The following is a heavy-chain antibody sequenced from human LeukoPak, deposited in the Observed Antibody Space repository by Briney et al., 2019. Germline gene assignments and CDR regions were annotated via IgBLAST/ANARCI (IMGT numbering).Heavy chain of an antibody. Sequence: GGSLRLSCAASGFTVSSNYMSWVRQAPGKGLEWVSVIYSGGSTYYADSVKGRFTISRDNSKNTLYLQMNSLRAEDTAVYYCAREGMIVAAGLYMFDYSGQGTLVTVYS. CDR1: GFTVSSNY. CDR2: IYSGGST. V-gene: IGHV3-66*01. CDR3: AREGMIVAAGLYMFDY. J-gene: IGHJ4*02. D-gene: IGHD6-13*01.